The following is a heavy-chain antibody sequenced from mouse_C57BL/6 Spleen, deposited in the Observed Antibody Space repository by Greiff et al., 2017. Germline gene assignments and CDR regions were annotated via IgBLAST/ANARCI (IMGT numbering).Heavy chain of an antibody. Sequence: QVQLQQPGAELVKPGASVKLSCKASGYTFTSYWMQWVKQRPGQGLEWIGEIDPSDSYTNYNQKFKGKATLTVDTSSSTAYMQLSSLTSEDSAVYYCARGDTTVDYWGQGTTRTVSS. D-gene: IGHD1-1*01. V-gene: IGHV1-50*01. CDR1: GYTFTSYW. J-gene: IGHJ2*01. CDR3: ARGDTTVDY. CDR2: IDPSDSYT.